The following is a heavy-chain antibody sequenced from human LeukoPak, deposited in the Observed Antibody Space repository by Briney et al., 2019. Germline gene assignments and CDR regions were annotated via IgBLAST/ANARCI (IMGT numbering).Heavy chain of an antibody. D-gene: IGHD2-2*01. CDR2: SYYSGST. J-gene: IGHJ4*02. CDR1: GGSISSSSYF. V-gene: IGHV4-39*02. Sequence: SETLSLTCTVSGGSISSSSYFWGWIRPPPGKGLEWIGSSYYSGSTYYNPSLKSRVNISVDSSNNQFSLNLTSVTAADTAVYYCARDPHFSSSNCPFDYWGQGTLVIVSS. CDR3: ARDPHFSSSNCPFDY.